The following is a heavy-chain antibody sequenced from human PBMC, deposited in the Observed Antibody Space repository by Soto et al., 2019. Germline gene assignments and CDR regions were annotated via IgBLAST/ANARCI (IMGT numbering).Heavy chain of an antibody. V-gene: IGHV1-18*01. Sequence: QVQLVQSGAEVKKPGASVKVSCKASGFTFTIYGIAWVRQAPRQGLEWMGWINPYNANTNYAQKFQGRVTMTTDTSTTTGYMELRSLVSADTAVYYCSRVVSAGPVYYGMDVWGQGTTVTVSS. CDR2: INPYNANT. D-gene: IGHD6-13*01. CDR1: GFTFTIYG. J-gene: IGHJ6*02. CDR3: SRVVSAGPVYYGMDV.